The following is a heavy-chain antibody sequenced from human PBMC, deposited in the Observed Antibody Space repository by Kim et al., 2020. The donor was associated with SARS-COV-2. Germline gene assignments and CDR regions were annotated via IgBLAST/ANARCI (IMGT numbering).Heavy chain of an antibody. CDR3: ARARDIVVVPAAMVPRGDYYYGMDV. CDR2: IYYSGST. CDR1: GGSISSYY. V-gene: IGHV4-59*01. Sequence: SETLSLTCTVSGGSISSYYWSWIRQPPGKGLEWIGYIYYSGSTNYNPSLKSRVTISVDTSKNQFSLKLSSVTAADTAVYYCARARDIVVVPAAMVPRGDYYYGMDVWGQGTTVTVSS. J-gene: IGHJ6*02. D-gene: IGHD2-2*01.